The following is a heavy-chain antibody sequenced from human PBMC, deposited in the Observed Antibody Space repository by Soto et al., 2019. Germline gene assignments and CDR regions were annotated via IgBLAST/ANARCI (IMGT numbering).Heavy chain of an antibody. V-gene: IGHV3-48*01. Sequence: EVQLVESGGGLVQPGGSLRLSCAASGFTFSSYSMNWVRQAPGKGLEWVSYISSSSTIYYADSVKGRFTISRDNAKNSLYLQMNSLRAEDTAVYYCARGKDCSGGSCYRVDYMDVWGKGTTVTVSS. CDR3: ARGKDCSGGSCYRVDYMDV. CDR1: GFTFSSYS. D-gene: IGHD2-15*01. J-gene: IGHJ6*03. CDR2: ISSSSTI.